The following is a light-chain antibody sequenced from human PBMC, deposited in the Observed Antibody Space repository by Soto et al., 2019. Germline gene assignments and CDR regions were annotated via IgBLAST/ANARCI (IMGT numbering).Light chain of an antibody. J-gene: IGLJ2*01. CDR3: SSYTSSSTLVV. CDR1: SSDVGGYNY. CDR2: EVS. Sequence: QSVLTQPASVSGSPGQSITISCTGTSSDVGGYNYVSWYQQHPGKAPKLMIYEVSNRPSGVSNRFSGSKSGNTASLTISGLQAEDEADYYCSSYTSSSTLVVFGGGTKLTGL. V-gene: IGLV2-14*01.